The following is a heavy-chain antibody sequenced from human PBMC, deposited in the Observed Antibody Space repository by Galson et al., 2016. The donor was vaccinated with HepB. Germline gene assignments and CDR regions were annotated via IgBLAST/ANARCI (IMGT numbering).Heavy chain of an antibody. J-gene: IGHJ2*01. CDR3: PRDSNLEWLFPFGWYFDL. D-gene: IGHD3-3*01. CDR1: GFTFSNYW. Sequence: SLRLSCAASGFTFSNYWMTWVRQAPGKGLEWVANIKQDESEKYYVDSVKGRFTISRDNAKKSLFLQMNSLTVEDTAVYYCPRDSNLEWLFPFGWYFDLWGRGTLVTVSS. CDR2: IKQDESEK. V-gene: IGHV3-7*03.